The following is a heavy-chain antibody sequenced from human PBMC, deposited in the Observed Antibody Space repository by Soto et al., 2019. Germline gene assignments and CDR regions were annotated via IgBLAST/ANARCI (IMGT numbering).Heavy chain of an antibody. Sequence: GGSLRLSCAASGFTFDDYAMHWVRQAPGKGLEWVSGISWNSGSIGYADSVKGRFAISRDNAKNSLYLQMNSLRAEDTALYYCAKDNCSSTSCPDAFDIWGQGTMVTVSS. CDR1: GFTFDDYA. D-gene: IGHD2-2*01. V-gene: IGHV3-9*01. CDR3: AKDNCSSTSCPDAFDI. CDR2: ISWNSGSI. J-gene: IGHJ3*02.